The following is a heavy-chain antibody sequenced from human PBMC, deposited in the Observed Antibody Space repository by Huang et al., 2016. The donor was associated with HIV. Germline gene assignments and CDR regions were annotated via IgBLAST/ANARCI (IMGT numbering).Heavy chain of an antibody. J-gene: IGHJ3*02. Sequence: EVQLVQSGAEVKKPGESMKISCKGSGYSFTTYWIGWVRQMPGKGLEWMGIIYPGDSDTRYSPSFPGQVAISGDKSINTAYLQWRSLKSSDTAMYYCARHGISVEMGSIGFAFDIWGQGTMVTVAS. V-gene: IGHV5-51*01. D-gene: IGHD3-3*02. CDR1: GYSFTTYW. CDR3: ARHGISVEMGSIGFAFDI. CDR2: IYPGDSDT.